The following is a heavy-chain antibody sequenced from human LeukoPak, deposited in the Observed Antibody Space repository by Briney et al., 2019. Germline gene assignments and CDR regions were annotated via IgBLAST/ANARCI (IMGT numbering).Heavy chain of an antibody. D-gene: IGHD3-3*01. CDR3: ARAYYDFWSGYYSDYYMDV. Sequence: SETLSLTCTVSGGSISSGSYYWSWIRQPAGKGLEWIGRIYTSGSTNYNPSLKSRVTISVDTSKNQFSLKLSPVTAADTAVYYCARAYYDFWSGYYSDYYMDVWGKGTTVTVSS. J-gene: IGHJ6*03. CDR2: IYTSGST. V-gene: IGHV4-61*02. CDR1: GGSISSGSYY.